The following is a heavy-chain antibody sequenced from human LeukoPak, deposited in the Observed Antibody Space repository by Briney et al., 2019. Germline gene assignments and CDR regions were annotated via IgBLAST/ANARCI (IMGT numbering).Heavy chain of an antibody. Sequence: GGSLRLSCAASGFTFSDYYMSWIRQAPGKGLEWVSYISSSSSTIYYADSMKGRLTISRDNAKNSLYLQMNSLGAEDTAVYYCARAVQQLVRDPYERLDCGSQGTLVTVSS. J-gene: IGHJ4*02. CDR3: ARAVQQLVRDPYERLDC. D-gene: IGHD6-13*01. CDR2: ISSSSSTI. V-gene: IGHV3-11*01. CDR1: GFTFSDYY.